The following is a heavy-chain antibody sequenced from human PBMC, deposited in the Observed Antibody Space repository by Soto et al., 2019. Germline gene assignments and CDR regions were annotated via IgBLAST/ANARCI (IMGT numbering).Heavy chain of an antibody. V-gene: IGHV3-30-3*01. CDR1: GFTFSSYA. J-gene: IGHJ6*02. D-gene: IGHD1-20*01. Sequence: QVQLVESGGGVVQPGRSLRLSCAASGFTFSSYAMHWVRQAPGKGLEWVAIISYDGSNKYNADSVKGRFTISRDNSKNTLYLKINSLRAEDTAVYYCAREEVSARKHYGMDVWGQGTTVTVSS. CDR3: AREEVSARKHYGMDV. CDR2: ISYDGSNK.